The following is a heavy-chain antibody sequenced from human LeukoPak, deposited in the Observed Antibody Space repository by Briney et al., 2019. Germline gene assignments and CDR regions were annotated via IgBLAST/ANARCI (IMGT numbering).Heavy chain of an antibody. CDR3: ARGPRDGYGFL. J-gene: IGHJ4*02. CDR1: GFTFSSYW. V-gene: IGHV3-7*01. CDR2: IKQDGSEK. D-gene: IGHD5-24*01. Sequence: GGSLRLSCAASGFTFSSYWMSWVRQAPGKGLEWVSNIKQDGSEKYYVDSVKGRFTISIDNSNNTLYLQMNSLSAEDTAVYYCARGPRDGYGFLWGQGTLVTVSS.